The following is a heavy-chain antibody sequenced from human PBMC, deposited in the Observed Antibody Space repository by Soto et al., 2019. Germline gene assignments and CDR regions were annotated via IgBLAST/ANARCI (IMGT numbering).Heavy chain of an antibody. Sequence: QVQLVQSGAEVKKPGASVKVSCKASGYTFTSYGISWVRQAPGQGLEWMGWISAYNGNTNYAQKLQGIVTLTTDTPTSTAYMWLRRLRSEDTAVYYCARDAPPPREWGQGTLVTVSS. CDR1: GYTFTSYG. V-gene: IGHV1-18*01. J-gene: IGHJ4*02. CDR2: ISAYNGNT. CDR3: ARDAPPPRE.